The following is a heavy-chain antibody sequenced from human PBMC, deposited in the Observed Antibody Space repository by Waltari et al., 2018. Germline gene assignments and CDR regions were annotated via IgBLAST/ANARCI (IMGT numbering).Heavy chain of an antibody. D-gene: IGHD2-21*01. CDR1: GFTFSSYA. V-gene: IGHV3-30-3*01. J-gene: IGHJ3*02. CDR3: ASREVIATSGAFDI. CDR2: ISYDGSKK. Sequence: QVQLVESGGGVVQPGRSLRLSCAASGFTFSSYAMHWVRQAPGKGLEWVAVISYDGSKKYYADSVKGRFTISRDNSKNTLYLQMNSLRAEDTAVYYCASREVIATSGAFDIWGQGTMVTVSS.